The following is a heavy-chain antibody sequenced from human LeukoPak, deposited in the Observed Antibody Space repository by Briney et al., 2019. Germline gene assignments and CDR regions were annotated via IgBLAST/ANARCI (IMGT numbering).Heavy chain of an antibody. CDR2: ISALNGNT. CDR1: GYSFNTYS. Sequence: ASVKVSCKASGYSFNTYSVNWVRQAPGQGFEWMGWISALNGNTNYAQKFRDRVTMTTDTSTSTAYMELRSLRSDDTAVYYCARASLTFGGVIVIPPGDYWGQGTLVTVSS. CDR3: ARASLTFGGVIVIPPGDY. D-gene: IGHD3-16*02. J-gene: IGHJ4*02. V-gene: IGHV1-18*01.